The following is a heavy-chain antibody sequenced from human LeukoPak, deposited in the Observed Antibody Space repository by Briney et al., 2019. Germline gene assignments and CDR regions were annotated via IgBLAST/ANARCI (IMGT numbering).Heavy chain of an antibody. CDR1: GFTFDDYG. D-gene: IGHD3-22*01. J-gene: IGHJ4*02. CDR2: NNWNGGST. V-gene: IGHV3-20*01. CDR3: ARDFGYDSSGYYYPGSDY. Sequence: PGGSLRLSCAASGFTFDDYGMSWVRQAPGKGLEWVSGNNWNGGSTGYADSVKGRFTISRDNAKNSLYLQMNSLRAEDTALYHCARDFGYDSSGYYYPGSDYWGQGTLVTVSS.